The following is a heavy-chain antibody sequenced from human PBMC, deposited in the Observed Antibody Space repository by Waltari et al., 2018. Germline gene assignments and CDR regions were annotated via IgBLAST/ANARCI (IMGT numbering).Heavy chain of an antibody. V-gene: IGHV4-34*01. CDR3: ARRVTRLRYYYYYGMDV. Sequence: QVQLQQWGAGLLKPSETLSLPCAVYGGSFSGYYWSWIRQPPGKGLEWIGEINHSGSTNYNPSLKSRVTISVDTSKNQFSLKLSSVTAADTAVYYCARRVTRLRYYYYYGMDVWGQGTTVTVSS. CDR1: GGSFSGYY. CDR2: INHSGST. D-gene: IGHD4-4*01. J-gene: IGHJ6*02.